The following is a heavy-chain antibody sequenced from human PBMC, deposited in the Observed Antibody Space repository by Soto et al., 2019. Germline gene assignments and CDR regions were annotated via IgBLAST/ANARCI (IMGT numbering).Heavy chain of an antibody. V-gene: IGHV2-5*02. J-gene: IGHJ4*02. CDR1: GFSITGNGEG. CDR3: AHGYVQLLATFHYFDS. Sequence: QIALKESGPTLVKPTQTLTLTCAFSGFSITGNGEGVGWIRQPPGKALEWLALIYWADDKRYSPSLRNRLTITLDNSKDQVILTMTDIGPADTATYYCAHGYVQLLATFHYFDSWGQGTEVTVSS. CDR2: IYWADDK. D-gene: IGHD2-2*01.